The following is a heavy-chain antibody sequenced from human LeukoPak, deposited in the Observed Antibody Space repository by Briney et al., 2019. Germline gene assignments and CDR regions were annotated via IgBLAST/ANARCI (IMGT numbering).Heavy chain of an antibody. V-gene: IGHV3-7*01. D-gene: IGHD3-16*01. CDR2: IKTDGSEK. Sequence: GGSLRLSCAASGFTFKKYWMNWVRQAPGKGLEWVAIIKTDGSEKYYVDSVKGRFTVSRDNGKNSLYLQMDSLRAEDTAVYYCVRDTSRVFDYWGQGALVTVFS. CDR3: VRDTSRVFDY. CDR1: GFTFKKYW. J-gene: IGHJ4*02.